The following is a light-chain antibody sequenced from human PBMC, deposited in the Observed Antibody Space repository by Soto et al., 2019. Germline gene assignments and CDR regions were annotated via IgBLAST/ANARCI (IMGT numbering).Light chain of an antibody. J-gene: IGKJ4*01. Sequence: EIVLAQSPGALSLSPVYRATLSCSSSQTVRSSYLAWYQQTPGQAPRLLIYGASSRAPGIPDRSSGSGSGTDFTLTISRLEPEDFAAYYCQHYNNWPLTFGGGTKVDIK. CDR2: GAS. CDR3: QHYNNWPLT. CDR1: QTVRSSY. V-gene: IGKV3-20*01.